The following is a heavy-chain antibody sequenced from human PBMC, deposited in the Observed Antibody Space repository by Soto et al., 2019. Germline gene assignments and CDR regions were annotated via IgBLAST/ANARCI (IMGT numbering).Heavy chain of an antibody. CDR2: IKQDGSEK. D-gene: IGHD3-22*01. CDR1: GFTFSSYW. CDR3: AIGSNIIYDSSGPFDV. J-gene: IGHJ4*02. Sequence: GGSLRLSCAASGFTFSSYWMSWVRQAPGKGLEWVANIKQDGSEKYYVDSVKGRFTISRDNAKNSLYLQMNSLRAEDTAVYYCAIGSNIIYDSSGPFDVWGQGTLVTVSS. V-gene: IGHV3-7*05.